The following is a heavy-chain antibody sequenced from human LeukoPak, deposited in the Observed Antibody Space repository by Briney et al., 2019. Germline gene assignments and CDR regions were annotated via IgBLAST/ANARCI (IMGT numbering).Heavy chain of an antibody. CDR3: ARRRGVSMDF. CDR1: GVSITTYS. D-gene: IGHD5/OR15-5a*01. J-gene: IGHJ4*02. V-gene: IGHV4-4*09. Sequence: KPSETLCLTCTASGVSITTYSWNWIRQPPGKGLEWVGFFYSGGNINYNPSLRSRVTISLDTSNNQLSLSLSSVTAADTAVYYCARRRGVSMDFWGQGTLVTVSS. CDR2: FYSGGNI.